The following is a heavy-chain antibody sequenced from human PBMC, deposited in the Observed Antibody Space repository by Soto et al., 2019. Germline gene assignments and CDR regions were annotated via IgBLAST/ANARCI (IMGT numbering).Heavy chain of an antibody. V-gene: IGHV2-5*02. CDR2: IYWDDAK. D-gene: IGHD2-2*01. CDR3: AHQSEFYCSSTSCYVGPRYYYYGMDV. Sequence: SGPTLVNPTQTLTLTCTFSGFSLSTNGVGVGWIRQPPGKALEWLAVIYWDDAKQYSPSQKNRLTITKDTSKNQVVLTMTNMDPVDTATYYCAHQSEFYCSSTSCYVGPRYYYYGMDVWGQGTTVTVSS. J-gene: IGHJ6*02. CDR1: GFSLSTNGVG.